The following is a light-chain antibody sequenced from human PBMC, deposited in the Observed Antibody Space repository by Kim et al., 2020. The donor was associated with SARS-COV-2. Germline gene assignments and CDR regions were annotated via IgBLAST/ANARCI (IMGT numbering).Light chain of an antibody. CDR3: QQYENYPLT. J-gene: IGKJ4*01. V-gene: IGKV1-33*01. CDR2: DAS. Sequence: DIQMTQSPSSLSASVGDRVTITCRASHDISNHLSWYQQKPGKAPNLLIYDASNLETGVPSRFSGGRSETDFTFTISSLQPEDIATYYCQQYENYPLTFGGGTKVDIK. CDR1: HDISNH.